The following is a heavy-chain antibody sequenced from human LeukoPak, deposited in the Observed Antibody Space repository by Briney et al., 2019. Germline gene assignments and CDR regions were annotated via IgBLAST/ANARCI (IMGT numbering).Heavy chain of an antibody. Sequence: ASVKVSCKASGYTFTSYGISWVRQAPGQGLEWMGWISAYNGNTNYAQKLQGRVTMTTDTSTSTAYMELRSLRSDDAAVYYCARVGYCSSTSCYSGHNWFDPWGQGTLVTVSS. J-gene: IGHJ5*02. CDR2: ISAYNGNT. V-gene: IGHV1-18*01. CDR1: GYTFTSYG. CDR3: ARVGYCSSTSCYSGHNWFDP. D-gene: IGHD2-2*02.